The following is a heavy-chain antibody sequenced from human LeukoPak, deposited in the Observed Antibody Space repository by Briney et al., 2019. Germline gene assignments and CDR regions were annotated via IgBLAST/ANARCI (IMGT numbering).Heavy chain of an antibody. CDR2: IFHSGNT. CDR3: ARDLGYYYGLDI. V-gene: IGHV4-4*02. D-gene: IGHD3-16*01. J-gene: IGHJ6*02. CDR1: GFTFSGFW. Sequence: GSLRLSCAVSGFTFSGFWMSWSRQPPGKGLEWIGEIFHSGNTKYNPSLESRVTISVDKSNHQFTLEMKSVTAADTAIYYCARDLGYYYGLDIWSRGTTVTVSS.